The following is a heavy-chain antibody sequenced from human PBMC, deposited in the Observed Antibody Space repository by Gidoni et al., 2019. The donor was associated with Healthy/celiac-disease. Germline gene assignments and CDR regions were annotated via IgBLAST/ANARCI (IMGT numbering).Heavy chain of an antibody. V-gene: IGHV1-2*02. CDR2: INPNSGGT. CDR1: GYTFTGYY. Sequence: QVQLVQSGAEVKKPGASVKVSCKASGYTFTGYYMPWVRQAPGQGLEWMGWINPNSGGTNYAQKFQGRVTMTRDTSISTAYMELSRLRSDDTAVYYCARVQFTMVRGPLGSYYGMDVWGQGTTVTVSS. CDR3: ARVQFTMVRGPLGSYYGMDV. D-gene: IGHD3-10*01. J-gene: IGHJ6*02.